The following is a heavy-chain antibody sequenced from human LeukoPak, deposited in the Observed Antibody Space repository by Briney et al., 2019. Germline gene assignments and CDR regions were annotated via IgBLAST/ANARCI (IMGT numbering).Heavy chain of an antibody. CDR3: TTNTFASY. CDR1: GFTFSKAW. V-gene: IGHV3-15*01. Sequence: GGSLRLSCAASGFTFSKAWMSWVRQAPGKGLEWVGRIKSISDGGTTDHAAPVKGRFTISRDDSKNVLYLQMNSLKTEDTAVYYCTTNTFASYWGQGTLVTVSS. CDR2: IKSISDGGTT. J-gene: IGHJ4*02. D-gene: IGHD1/OR15-1a*01.